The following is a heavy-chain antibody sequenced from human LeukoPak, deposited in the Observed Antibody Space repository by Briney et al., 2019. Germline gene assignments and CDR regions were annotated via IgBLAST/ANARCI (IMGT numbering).Heavy chain of an antibody. CDR1: GYTFTSYY. J-gene: IGHJ5*02. Sequence: ASVKVSCKASGYTFTSYYMHWVRQAPGQGLEWMGIINPSGGSTSYAQKFQGRVTMTRDTSTSTVYVELSSLRSEDTAVYYCARDLGYCSSTSCLDNAHWFDPWGQGTLVTVSS. CDR3: ARDLGYCSSTSCLDNAHWFDP. CDR2: INPSGGST. V-gene: IGHV1-46*01. D-gene: IGHD2-2*01.